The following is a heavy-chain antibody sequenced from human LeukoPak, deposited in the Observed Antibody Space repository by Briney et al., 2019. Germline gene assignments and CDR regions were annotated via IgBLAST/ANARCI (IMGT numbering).Heavy chain of an antibody. J-gene: IGHJ4*02. V-gene: IGHV3-30-3*01. D-gene: IGHD6-19*01. CDR3: ARAVVAGDFDY. Sequence: GGSLRLSCAASGFTFSSYAMHWVRQAPVKGLEWVAVISYDGSNKYYADSVKGRFTISRDNSKNTLYLQMNSLRAEDTAVYYCARAVVAGDFDYWGQGTLVTVSS. CDR1: GFTFSSYA. CDR2: ISYDGSNK.